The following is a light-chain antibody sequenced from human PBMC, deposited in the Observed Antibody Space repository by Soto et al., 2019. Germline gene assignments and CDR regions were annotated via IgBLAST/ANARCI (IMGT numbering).Light chain of an antibody. Sequence: LSASVGDRVTITCRASQNINNWLAWYQQKPGKAPNLLIYKASSLESGVPSRFSGSGSGTEFTLTISSLQPDDFATYYCQQYNSYWTFGQGTKVEIK. CDR3: QQYNSYWT. J-gene: IGKJ1*01. V-gene: IGKV1-5*03. CDR2: KAS. CDR1: QNINNW.